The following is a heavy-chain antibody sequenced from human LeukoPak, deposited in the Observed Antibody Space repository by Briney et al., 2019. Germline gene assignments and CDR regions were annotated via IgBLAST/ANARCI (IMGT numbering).Heavy chain of an antibody. Sequence: GGSLRLSREASGFTFSDYWMHWVRQAPGRGLVWVSRIIADGASTGYADSVKGRFTISRDNAKNTLYLQMNSLRDEDTAVYYCARGHGGWNWFDSWGQGTLVTVSS. CDR1: GFTFSDYW. J-gene: IGHJ5*01. CDR2: IIADGAST. CDR3: ARGHGGWNWFDS. V-gene: IGHV3-74*01. D-gene: IGHD6-19*01.